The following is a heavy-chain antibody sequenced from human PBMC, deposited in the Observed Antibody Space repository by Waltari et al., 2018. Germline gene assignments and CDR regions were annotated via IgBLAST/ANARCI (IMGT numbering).Heavy chain of an antibody. V-gene: IGHV3-30*02. Sequence: QVNLVASGGGVVQPGGSLSLSCSPSGFTFSTFAMHWVRQAPGKGLEWVALIWFDGSDKFYADSVRGRFTISRDNSARTLYLDMDSLRLDDTAMYYCAKDAFGNTYLDFWGQGTLVTVSS. CDR2: IWFDGSDK. CDR1: GFTFSTFA. D-gene: IGHD2-2*02. CDR3: AKDAFGNTYLDF. J-gene: IGHJ4*02.